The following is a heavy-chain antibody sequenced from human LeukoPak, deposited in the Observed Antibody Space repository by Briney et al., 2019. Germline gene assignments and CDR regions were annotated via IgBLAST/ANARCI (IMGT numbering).Heavy chain of an antibody. Sequence: GGSLRLSCAASGFTFSSYAMHWVRQAPGKGLEWVAVISYDGSNKYYADSVRGRFTISRDNSKNTLYLQMNSLRAEDTAVYYCARMFLYYYYGMDVWGQGTTATVSS. V-gene: IGHV3-30*04. CDR3: ARMFLYYYYGMDV. J-gene: IGHJ6*02. CDR2: ISYDGSNK. CDR1: GFTFSSYA. D-gene: IGHD3-10*02.